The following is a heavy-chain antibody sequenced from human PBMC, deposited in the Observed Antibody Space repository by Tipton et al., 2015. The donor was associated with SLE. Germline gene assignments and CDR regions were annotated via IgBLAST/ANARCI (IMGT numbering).Heavy chain of an antibody. CDR2: IYYSGST. CDR3: ARGPDTIQGTFQH. CDR1: GFTFDDYA. D-gene: IGHD3-3*01. J-gene: IGHJ1*01. Sequence: LRLSCAASGFTFDDYAMHWVRQAPGKGLEWVGYIYYSGSTNYNPSLKSRVTISVDTSKNQFSLKLSSVTAADTAVYYCARGPDTIQGTFQHWGQGTLVTVSS. V-gene: IGHV4-59*12.